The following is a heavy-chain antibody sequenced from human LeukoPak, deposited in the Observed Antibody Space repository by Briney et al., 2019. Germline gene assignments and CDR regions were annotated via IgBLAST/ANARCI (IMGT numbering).Heavy chain of an antibody. V-gene: IGHV4-38-2*02. CDR1: GYSISSGYY. Sequence: SETLSLTCTVSGYSISSGYYWGWIRQPPGKGLEWIGSIYHSGSTYYNPSLKSRVTISVDTSKNQFSLKLSSVTAADTAVYYCARDRGSEFYWFDTWGQGTLVTVSS. D-gene: IGHD2/OR15-2a*01. J-gene: IGHJ5*02. CDR3: ARDRGSEFYWFDT. CDR2: IYHSGST.